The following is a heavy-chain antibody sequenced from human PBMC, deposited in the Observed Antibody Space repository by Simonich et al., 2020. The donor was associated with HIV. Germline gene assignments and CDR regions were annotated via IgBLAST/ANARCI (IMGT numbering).Heavy chain of an antibody. Sequence: QVQLVQSGAEVKKPGASVKVYCKASGYTFTDYFMHWVRQAPGQGLEWMGWINPNSGGTNYAQKFQGRVTITRDTSASTAYMEVSSLRSEDTAVYYCAREITMVRGYYGMDVWGQGTTVTVSS. CDR3: AREITMVRGYYGMDV. D-gene: IGHD3-10*01. V-gene: IGHV1-2*02. CDR1: GYTFTDYF. J-gene: IGHJ6*02. CDR2: INPNSGGT.